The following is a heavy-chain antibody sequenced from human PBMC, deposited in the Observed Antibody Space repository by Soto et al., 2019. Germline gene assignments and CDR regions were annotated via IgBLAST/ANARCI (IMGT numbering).Heavy chain of an antibody. Sequence: QVQLQESGPGLVKPSGTLSLTCAVSGGSISSINWWSWGRQPPGKGLEWVGEIYHSGNTNYNPSLTSRVTMAVDKSRNQFSLKLSSVTAADTAVDYFARRWGEGRVDSWGQGTLVTVSS. D-gene: IGHD3-10*01. J-gene: IGHJ4*02. V-gene: IGHV4-4*02. CDR1: GGSISSINW. CDR2: IYHSGNT. CDR3: ARRWGEGRVDS.